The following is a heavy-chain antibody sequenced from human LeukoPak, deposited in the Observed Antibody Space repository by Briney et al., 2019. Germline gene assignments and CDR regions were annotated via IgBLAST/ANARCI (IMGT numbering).Heavy chain of an antibody. J-gene: IGHJ4*02. D-gene: IGHD4-23*01. V-gene: IGHV3-30*02. CDR1: GFTFNNFG. CDR2: MGYEGIHK. CDR3: ARDLHGGYSSDY. Sequence: GGSLRLSRAASGFTFNNFGMHWVRQAPGKGLEWVAFMGYEGIHKYYADSVKGRFTISKDNSKATLYLQMNSLRPEDTAVYYCARDLHGGYSSDYWGQGTLVTVSS.